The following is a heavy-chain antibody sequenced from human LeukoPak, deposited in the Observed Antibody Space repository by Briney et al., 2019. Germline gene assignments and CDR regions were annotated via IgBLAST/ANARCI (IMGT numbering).Heavy chain of an antibody. D-gene: IGHD5-24*01. J-gene: IGHJ4*02. CDR1: GFTFSRYS. Sequence: GGSLRLFCAASGFTFSRYSMNWVRQAPGKGLEWVSSISSSSSYIYYADSVKGRFTISRDNAKNSLYLQMNSLRAEDTAVYYCAREVRDGYNPFDYWGQGTLVTVSS. CDR3: AREVRDGYNPFDY. V-gene: IGHV3-21*01. CDR2: ISSSSSYI.